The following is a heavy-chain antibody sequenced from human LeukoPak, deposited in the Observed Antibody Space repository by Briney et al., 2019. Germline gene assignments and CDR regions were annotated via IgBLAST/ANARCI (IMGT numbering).Heavy chain of an antibody. CDR1: GFSLDDYA. J-gene: IGHJ3*02. CDR3: IKDMGFDLLKDAFHI. V-gene: IGHV3-9*01. Sequence: GGSLRLSCVGSGFSLDDYAMHWVRQVPGKGLEWVSSISWDSSNAAYADSVKGRFTISRDNAKNSLYLQMNSLRPEGTAFYYCIKDMGFDLLKDAFHIWGQGTLVTVSS. D-gene: IGHD3-9*01. CDR2: ISWDSSNA.